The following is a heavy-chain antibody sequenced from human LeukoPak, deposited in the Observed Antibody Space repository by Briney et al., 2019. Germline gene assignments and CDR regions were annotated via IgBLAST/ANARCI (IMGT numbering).Heavy chain of an antibody. CDR1: GGSFSGYY. D-gene: IGHD3-22*01. V-gene: IGHV4-34*01. CDR3: ARDIKGVTYYYDSSGYSGFDY. J-gene: IGHJ4*02. Sequence: SETLSLTCAVYGGSFSGYYWSWIRQPPRKGLEWIGEINHSGSTNYNPSLKSRVTISVDTSKNQFSLKLSSVTAADTAVYYCARDIKGVTYYYDSSGYSGFDYWGQGTLVTVSS. CDR2: INHSGST.